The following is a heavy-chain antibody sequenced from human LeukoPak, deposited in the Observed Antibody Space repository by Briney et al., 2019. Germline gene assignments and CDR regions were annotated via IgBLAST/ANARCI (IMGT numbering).Heavy chain of an antibody. CDR1: GFTFDDYA. Sequence: PGGSLRLSCAASGFTFDDYAMHWVRHAPGKGLEWVSGISWNSGSIGYADSVKGRFTISIDNAKNTVYLQMNSLRAEDTAVYYGTRKSGHAYGMDVWGQGTTVTVSS. D-gene: IGHD7-27*01. J-gene: IGHJ6*02. V-gene: IGHV3-9*01. CDR2: ISWNSGSI. CDR3: TRKSGHAYGMDV.